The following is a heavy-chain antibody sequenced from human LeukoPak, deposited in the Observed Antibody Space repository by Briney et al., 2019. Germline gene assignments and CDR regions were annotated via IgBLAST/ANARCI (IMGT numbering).Heavy chain of an antibody. CDR3: ARAYCTNGVCYWYDY. Sequence: PSETLSLTCTVSGVSSSRINSYSGWIRQPPGKWLEWIGSIYYSGSTNYNPSLKSRVTISVDTSKNQSSLKLSSVTAAETAVYYWARAYCTNGVCYWYDYWGQGTLVTVSS. D-gene: IGHD2-8*01. CDR2: IYYSGST. CDR1: GVSSSRINSY. J-gene: IGHJ4*02. V-gene: IGHV4-39*07.